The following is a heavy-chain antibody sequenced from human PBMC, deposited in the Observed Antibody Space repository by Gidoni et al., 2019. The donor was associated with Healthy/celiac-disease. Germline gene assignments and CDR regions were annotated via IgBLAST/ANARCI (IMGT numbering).Heavy chain of an antibody. J-gene: IGHJ4*02. CDR3: ARVEVVPAAMAGFDY. CDR1: GFTFSRYW. CDR2: IKQDGSEK. Sequence: EVQLVESGGGLVQPGGSLRLSCAASGFTFSRYWMSWVRQAPGKGLGWVANIKQDGSEKYYVDSVKGRFTISRDNAKNSLYLQMNSLRAEDTAVYYCARVEVVPAAMAGFDYWGQGTLVTVSS. D-gene: IGHD2-2*01. V-gene: IGHV3-7*01.